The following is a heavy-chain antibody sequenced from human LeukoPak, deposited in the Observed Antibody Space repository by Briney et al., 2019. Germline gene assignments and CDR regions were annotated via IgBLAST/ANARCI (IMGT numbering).Heavy chain of an antibody. CDR1: GFTFSAYS. CDR2: ISSSSTYM. CDR3: ARELDPPFDY. J-gene: IGHJ4*02. V-gene: IGHV3-21*01. Sequence: GGSLRLSCAASGFTFSAYSMNWVRQAPGKGLEWVSSISSSSTYMYYADSVKGRFTISRDNAKNSLYLQMNSLTAEDTAVYYCARELDPPFDYWGQGTLVTVSS.